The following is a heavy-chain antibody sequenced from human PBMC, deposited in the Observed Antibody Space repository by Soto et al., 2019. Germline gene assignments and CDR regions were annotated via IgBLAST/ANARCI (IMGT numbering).Heavy chain of an antibody. CDR2: INHSGST. D-gene: IGHD3-10*01. CDR1: GGSFSGYY. J-gene: IGHJ4*02. CDR3: ARGVVRGGFDY. Sequence: SETLSLTCAVYGGSFSGYYWRWIRQPPGKGLEWIGEINHSGSTNYNPSLKSRVTISVDTTKNQFALKLSSVTGTDTAVYYCARGVVRGGFDYWGQGTLVTVSS. V-gene: IGHV4-34*01.